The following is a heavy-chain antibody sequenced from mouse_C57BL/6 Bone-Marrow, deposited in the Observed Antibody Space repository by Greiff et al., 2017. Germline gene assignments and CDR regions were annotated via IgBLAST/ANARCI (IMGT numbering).Heavy chain of an antibody. J-gene: IGHJ3*01. V-gene: IGHV14-4*01. D-gene: IGHD1-1*01. CDR3: TTDYGSSSWFAY. CDR1: GFNIKDDY. CDR2: IDPENGDT. Sequence: EVQLQQSGAELVRPGASVKLSCTASGFNIKDDYMHWVKQRPEQGLEWIGWIDPENGDTEYASKFQGKATITADTSSNTAYLQLSSLTSADTAVYDCTTDYGSSSWFAYWGQGTLVTVSA.